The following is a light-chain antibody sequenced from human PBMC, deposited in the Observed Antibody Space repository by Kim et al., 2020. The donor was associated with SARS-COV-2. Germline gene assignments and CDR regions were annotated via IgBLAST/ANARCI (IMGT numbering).Light chain of an antibody. V-gene: IGKV1-27*01. CDR3: QKYNSAPWT. J-gene: IGKJ1*01. CDR2: GAS. CDR1: QGISIY. Sequence: DIQMTQSPSSLSASVGDRVTITCRASQGISIYLAWYQQKPGKVPELLIYGASTLQSGVPSRFSGSGSGTDFTLTISSLQTEDVATYYCQKYNSAPWTFGQGTKVDIK.